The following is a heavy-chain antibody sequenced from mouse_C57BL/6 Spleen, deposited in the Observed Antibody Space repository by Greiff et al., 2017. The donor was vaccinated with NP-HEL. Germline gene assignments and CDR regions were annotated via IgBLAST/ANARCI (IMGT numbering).Heavy chain of an antibody. Sequence: EVKLVESEGGLVQPGSSMKLSCTASGFTFSDYYMAWVRQVPEKGLEWVANINYDGSSTYYLDSLKSRFIISRDNAKNILYLQMSSLKSEDTATYYCAREGNSNYVDAMDYWGQGTSVTVSS. CDR3: AREGNSNYVDAMDY. CDR1: GFTFSDYY. CDR2: INYDGSST. D-gene: IGHD2-5*01. J-gene: IGHJ4*01. V-gene: IGHV5-16*01.